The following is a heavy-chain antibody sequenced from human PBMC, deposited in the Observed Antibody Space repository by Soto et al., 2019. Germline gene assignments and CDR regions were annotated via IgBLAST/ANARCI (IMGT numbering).Heavy chain of an antibody. V-gene: IGHV3-53*01. CDR1: GFTVSSKY. Sequence: EVQLVESGGGLIQPGGSLRLSCAASGFTVSSKYMSWVRQAPGKGLEWVSVLYSGGSTDYADSVKGRFTISRDNSKNTLYLQMNSLRAEDTAVYYCARDDVDADYNPRGAFHIWGQGTMVTVSS. CDR3: ARDDVDADYNPRGAFHI. J-gene: IGHJ3*02. D-gene: IGHD4-17*01. CDR2: LYSGGST.